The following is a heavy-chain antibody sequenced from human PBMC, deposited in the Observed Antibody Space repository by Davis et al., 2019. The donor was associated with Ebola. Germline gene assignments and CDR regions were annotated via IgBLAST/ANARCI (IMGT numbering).Heavy chain of an antibody. Sequence: PSETLSLTCAVYGGSFSAYYWSWIRQPPGKGLEWIGEINHSGSTNYNPSLNSRVTISVDTSKNQFSLKLSSVTAADTAVYYCARGYHGGWFDPWGQGTLVTVSS. CDR3: ARGYHGGWFDP. V-gene: IGHV4-34*01. CDR1: GGSFSAYY. D-gene: IGHD3-16*01. CDR2: INHSGST. J-gene: IGHJ5*02.